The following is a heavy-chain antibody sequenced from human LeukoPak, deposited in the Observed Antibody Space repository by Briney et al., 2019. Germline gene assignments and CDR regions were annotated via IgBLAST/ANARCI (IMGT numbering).Heavy chain of an antibody. CDR1: RFTFSSYS. V-gene: IGHV3-48*01. J-gene: IGHJ4*02. CDR2: IDGSSTTT. D-gene: IGHD2-21*01. CDR3: ARGTEHLDH. Sequence: PGGSLRLSCAASRFTFSSYSMNWVRQAPGKGLEWVSYIDGSSTTTYYADSVKGRFTISRDNAKNSLYLQMNSLRAEDTAVYYCARGTEHLDHWGQGTLVTVSS.